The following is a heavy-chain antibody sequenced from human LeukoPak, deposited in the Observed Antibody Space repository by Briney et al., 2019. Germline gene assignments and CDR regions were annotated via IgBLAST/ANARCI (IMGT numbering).Heavy chain of an antibody. CDR2: ISGSGGST. Sequence: GGSLRLSCAASGFTFSSYAMSWVRQAPGKGLEWVSAISGSGGSTYYADSVKGRFTISRDNSKNTLYLQMNSLRAEDTAVYYCAKDESKWLVRCNGPPDYWGQGTLVTVSS. CDR3: AKDESKWLVRCNGPPDY. V-gene: IGHV3-23*01. D-gene: IGHD6-19*01. CDR1: GFTFSSYA. J-gene: IGHJ4*02.